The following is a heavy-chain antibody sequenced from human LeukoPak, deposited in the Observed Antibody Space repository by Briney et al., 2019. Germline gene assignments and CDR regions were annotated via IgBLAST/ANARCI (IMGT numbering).Heavy chain of an antibody. CDR3: ARDRVGYSSGWFDY. CDR1: GYTFTGYY. J-gene: IGHJ4*02. CDR2: INPNSGAT. Sequence: ASVKVSCKASGYTFTGYYMHWVRQAPGQGLEWMGWINPNSGATNYAQKFQGRVTMTRDTSISTAYMELSRLRSDDSAVYYCARDRVGYSSGWFDYWGQGTLVTVSS. V-gene: IGHV1-2*02. D-gene: IGHD6-19*01.